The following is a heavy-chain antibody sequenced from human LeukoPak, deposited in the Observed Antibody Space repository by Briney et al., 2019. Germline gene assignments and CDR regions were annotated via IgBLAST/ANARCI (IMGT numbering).Heavy chain of an antibody. Sequence: GGSLRLSCAASGFTFNIYAMNWVRQAPGKGLEWVAAISGSGVSIRDADSVKGRFTISRDNSKNTLYLQMSSLRAEDTAVYYCAKDHMSSPVTYGYSFDSWGQGTLVTVSS. V-gene: IGHV3-23*01. D-gene: IGHD5-18*01. CDR1: GFTFNIYA. CDR2: ISGSGVSI. CDR3: AKDHMSSPVTYGYSFDS. J-gene: IGHJ4*02.